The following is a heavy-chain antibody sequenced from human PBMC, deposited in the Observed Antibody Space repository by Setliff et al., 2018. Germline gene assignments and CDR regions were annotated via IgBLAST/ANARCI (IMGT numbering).Heavy chain of an antibody. CDR2: ISYGSTT. Sequence: GGSLRLSCAASGFTFRTFSMHWVRQAPGKGLEWISYISYGSTTFYADSVKGRFTSSRDDARNSVFLHMNSLTVEDTGVYYCARGPLAPFEHWGQGSLVTVSS. J-gene: IGHJ5*02. CDR3: ARGPLAPFEH. V-gene: IGHV3-48*04. CDR1: GFTFRTFS. D-gene: IGHD6-13*01.